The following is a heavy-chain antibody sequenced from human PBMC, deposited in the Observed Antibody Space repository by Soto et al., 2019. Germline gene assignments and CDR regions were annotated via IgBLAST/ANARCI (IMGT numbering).Heavy chain of an antibody. CDR3: ARWPQLEPRFDY. V-gene: IGHV4-31*03. CDR2: IYYSGST. Sequence: SETLSLTCTVSGGSISSGGYYWSWIRQHPGKGLEWIGYIYYSGSTYYNRSLKSRVTISVDTSKNQFSLKLSSVTAADTAVYYCARWPQLEPRFDYWGQGTLVTVSS. CDR1: GGSISSGGYY. J-gene: IGHJ4*02. D-gene: IGHD1-1*01.